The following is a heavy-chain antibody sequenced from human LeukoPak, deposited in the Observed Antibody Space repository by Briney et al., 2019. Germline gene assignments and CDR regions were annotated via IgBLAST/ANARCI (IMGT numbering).Heavy chain of an antibody. CDR3: ARLGVPGFFDY. V-gene: IGHV4-59*08. CDR2: IYYSGST. CDR1: GGSISNYY. Sequence: KPSETLSLTCTVSGGSISNYYWSWIRQPPGKGLEWIGYIYYSGSTNYNPSLKSRVTISVDTSKNQFSLKLSSVTAADTAVYYCARLGVPGFFDYWGQGTLVTVSS. J-gene: IGHJ4*02.